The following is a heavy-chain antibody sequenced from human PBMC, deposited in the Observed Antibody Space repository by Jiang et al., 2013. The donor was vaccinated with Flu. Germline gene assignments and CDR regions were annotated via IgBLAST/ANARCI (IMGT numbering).Heavy chain of an antibody. J-gene: IGHJ4*02. CDR1: GYTFTSYD. CDR2: MNPNSGNT. D-gene: IGHD1-14*01. CDR3: ARRITPGRINNYDY. Sequence: SGAEVKKPGASVKVSCKASGYTFTSYDINWVRQATGQGLEWMGWMNPNSGNTGYAQKFQGRVTMTRNTSINTAYMELSSLRSEDTAVYYCARRITPGRINNYDYWGQGTLVTVSS. V-gene: IGHV1-8*01.